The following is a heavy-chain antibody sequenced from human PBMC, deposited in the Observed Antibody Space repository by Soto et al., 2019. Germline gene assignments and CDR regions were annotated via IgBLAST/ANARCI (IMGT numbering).Heavy chain of an antibody. V-gene: IGHV3-33*06. CDR2: IWYDGSNK. D-gene: IGHD2-15*01. CDR3: AKGYCSGGSCLEFDP. Sequence: GGSLRLCCAASGLTFSSYGMHGVRQAPGKGLEWVAVIWYDGSNKYYADSVKGRFTISRDNSKNTLYLQMNSLRAEDTAVYYCAKGYCSGGSCLEFDPWGEGTLVTVSS. J-gene: IGHJ5*02. CDR1: GLTFSSYG.